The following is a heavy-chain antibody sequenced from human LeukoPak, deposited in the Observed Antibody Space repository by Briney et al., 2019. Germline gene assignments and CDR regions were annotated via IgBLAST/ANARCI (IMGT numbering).Heavy chain of an antibody. CDR1: GYTFTGYY. CDR2: IHPSTGNP. D-gene: IGHD3-16*02. V-gene: IGHV7-4-1*02. Sequence: ASVKVSCKASGYTFTGYYMHWVRQAPGQGLEWMGWIHPSTGNPTYAQGFTGRFVFSLDTSVSTTYLQISSLKAEDTAVYYCARAYQRLGELSLPDYWGQGTLVTVFS. J-gene: IGHJ4*02. CDR3: ARAYQRLGELSLPDY.